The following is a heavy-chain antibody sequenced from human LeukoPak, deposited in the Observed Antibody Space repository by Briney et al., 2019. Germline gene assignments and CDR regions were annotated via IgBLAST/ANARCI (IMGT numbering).Heavy chain of an antibody. V-gene: IGHV4-34*01. J-gene: IGHJ6*02. Sequence: ASETLSLTCAVYGGSFSGYYWSWIRQPPGKGLEWIGEINHSGSTNYNPSLKSRVTISVDTSKNQFSLKLSSVTAADTAVYYCARDPGSHYYYYGMDVWGQGTTVTVSS. CDR1: GGSFSGYY. CDR2: INHSGST. CDR3: ARDPGSHYYYYGMDV. D-gene: IGHD3-10*01.